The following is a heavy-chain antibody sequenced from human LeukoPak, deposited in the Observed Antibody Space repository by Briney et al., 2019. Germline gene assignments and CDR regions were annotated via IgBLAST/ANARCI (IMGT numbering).Heavy chain of an antibody. CDR2: ICGNAACA. Sequence: GGSLRLSCAASGFTGFTYSNYAMSWVRQAPGKGLEWVSVICGNAACAYYADSVKGRFSISRDNAKNTLYLQMYNLRAEDTAVYHCAKHLATPGSYPLDYWGQGTPVTVSS. CDR1: GFTGFTYSNYA. CDR3: AKHLATPGSYPLDY. V-gene: IGHV3-23*01. J-gene: IGHJ4*02. D-gene: IGHD2-15*01.